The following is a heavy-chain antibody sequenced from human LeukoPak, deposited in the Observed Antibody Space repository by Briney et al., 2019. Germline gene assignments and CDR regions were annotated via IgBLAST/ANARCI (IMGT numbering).Heavy chain of an antibody. V-gene: IGHV3-23*01. J-gene: IGHJ4*02. CDR1: GFTFSSYA. CDR3: AKNRDYDWGPGDY. CDR2: ISGSGGST. D-gene: IGHD3-16*01. Sequence: GGSLRLSCAASGFTFSSYAMSWVRQAPGKGLEWVSAISGSGGSTYYADSVKGRFTISRDNSKNTLSLQMNRLRAEDTALYFCAKNRDYDWGPGDYWGQGTLVTVSS.